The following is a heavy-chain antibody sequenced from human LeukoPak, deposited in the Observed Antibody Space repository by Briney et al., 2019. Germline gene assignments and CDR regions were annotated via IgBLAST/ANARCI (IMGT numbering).Heavy chain of an antibody. CDR1: GFTFSNAW. CDR2: IKSKTDGGTT. CDR3: TTDRTMVRGVIIREIDY. J-gene: IGHJ4*02. D-gene: IGHD3-10*01. Sequence: GGSLRLSCAASGFTFSNAWMSWVRQAPGKGLEWVGRIKSKTDGGTTDYAAPVKGRFTISRDGSKNTLYLQMNSLKTEDTAVYYCTTDRTMVRGVIIREIDYWGQGTLVTVSS. V-gene: IGHV3-15*01.